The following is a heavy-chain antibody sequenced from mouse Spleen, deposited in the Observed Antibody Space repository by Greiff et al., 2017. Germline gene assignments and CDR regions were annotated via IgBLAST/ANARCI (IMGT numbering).Heavy chain of an antibody. CDR3: ANMAY. CDR1: GYTFTSYW. V-gene: IGHV1-7*01. CDR2: INPSSGYT. J-gene: IGHJ3*01. Sequence: QVQLQQSGAELAKPGASVKLSCKASGYTFTSYWMHWVKQRPGQGLEWIGYINPSSGYTKYNQKFKDTATLTADKSSSTAYMQLSSLTYEDSAVYYCANMAYWGQGTLVTVSA.